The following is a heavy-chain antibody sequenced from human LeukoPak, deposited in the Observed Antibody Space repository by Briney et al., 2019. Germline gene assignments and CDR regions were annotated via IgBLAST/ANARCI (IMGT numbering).Heavy chain of an antibody. J-gene: IGHJ4*02. V-gene: IGHV3-23*01. Sequence: AGGSLRLSCAASGFTFSSYGMSWVRQAPGKGLEWVSAISGSGGSTYYADSVKGRFTISRDNSKNTLYLQMNSLRAEDTAVYYCAKDSPYSSGLADYWGQGTLVTVSS. CDR3: AKDSPYSSGLADY. CDR2: ISGSGGST. D-gene: IGHD6-19*01. CDR1: GFTFSSYG.